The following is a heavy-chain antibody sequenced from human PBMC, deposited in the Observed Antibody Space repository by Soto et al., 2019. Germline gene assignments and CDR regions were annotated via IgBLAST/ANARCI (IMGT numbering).Heavy chain of an antibody. D-gene: IGHD2-21*01. J-gene: IGHJ6*02. CDR2: ISGSGGST. CDR1: GFTFSSYG. Sequence: VQLVESGGGVVQPGRSLRLSCAASGFTFSSYGMHWVRQAPGKGLEWVSAISGSGGSTYYADSVKGRFTISRDNSKNTLYLQMNSLRAEDTAVYYCAKDGLLAGSYYYYGMDVWGQGTTVTVSS. V-gene: IGHV3-23*04. CDR3: AKDGLLAGSYYYYGMDV.